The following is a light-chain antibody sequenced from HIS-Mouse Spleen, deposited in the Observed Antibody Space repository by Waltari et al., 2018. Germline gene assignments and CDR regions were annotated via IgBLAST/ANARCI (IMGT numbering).Light chain of an antibody. Sequence: AIRMTQSPSSLSASTGDRVTITCRASQGISSYLAWYQQKPGKSPTLLIYAASTLQSGVPSRFSGSGSGTDFTLTISCLQSEDFATYYCQQYYSYPYTFGQGTKLEIK. J-gene: IGKJ2*01. CDR2: AAS. CDR3: QQYYSYPYT. CDR1: QGISSY. V-gene: IGKV1-8*01.